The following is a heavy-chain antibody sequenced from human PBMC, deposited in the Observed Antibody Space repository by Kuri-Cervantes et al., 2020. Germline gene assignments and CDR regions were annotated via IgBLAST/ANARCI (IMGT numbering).Heavy chain of an antibody. CDR3: ARRSYYYYYYMDV. J-gene: IGHJ6*03. D-gene: IGHD1-26*01. CDR2: ISWNGDII. CDR1: GFTFDNYA. V-gene: IGHV3-9*01. Sequence: GGSLRLSCAASGFTFDNYAMHWVRQAPGKGLEWVSGISWNGDIIGYADSVKGRFTISRDNAKHSLYLQMNSLRAEDTAVYYCARRSYYYYYYMDVWGKGTTVTVSS.